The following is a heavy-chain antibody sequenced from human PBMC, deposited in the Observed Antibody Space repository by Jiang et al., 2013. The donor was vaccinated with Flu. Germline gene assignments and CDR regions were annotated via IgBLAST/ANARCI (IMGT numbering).Heavy chain of an antibody. D-gene: IGHD3-9*01. CDR3: ARDPHYDILTGPKPQTYGLYYYYGMDV. J-gene: IGHJ6*02. CDR1: GYTFTSYA. Sequence: SGAEVKKPGASVKVSCKASGYTFTSYAMHWVRQAPGQRLEWMGWINAGNGNTKYSQKFQGRVTITRDTSASTAYMELSSLRSEDTAVYYCARDPHYDILTGPKPQTYGLYYYYGMDVWGQGTTVTVSS. V-gene: IGHV1-3*01. CDR2: INAGNGNT.